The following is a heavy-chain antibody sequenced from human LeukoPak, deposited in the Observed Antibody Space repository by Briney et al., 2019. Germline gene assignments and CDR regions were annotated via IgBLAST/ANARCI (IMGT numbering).Heavy chain of an antibody. CDR2: IYSGGST. D-gene: IGHD1-26*01. Sequence: GGSLRLSCAASGFTVSSNYMSWVRQAPGKGLEWVSVIYSGGSTNYADSVKGRFTISRDNAKNSLYLQMNSLRAEDTAVYYCARDKWELRDWGQGTLVTVSS. V-gene: IGHV3-53*01. J-gene: IGHJ4*02. CDR1: GFTVSSNY. CDR3: ARDKWELRD.